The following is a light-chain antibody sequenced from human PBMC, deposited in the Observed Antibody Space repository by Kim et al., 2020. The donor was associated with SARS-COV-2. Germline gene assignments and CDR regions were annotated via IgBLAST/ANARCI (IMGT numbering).Light chain of an antibody. CDR2: KAS. V-gene: IGKV1-5*03. J-gene: IGKJ1*01. CDR3: LQYSSYSPWT. CDR1: RSSSSW. Sequence: SVGDSLHTTCGASRSSSSWLAWYEQKTGKTPHLLIYKASTLGSGVPPRFSGSESGTEFTLPISSLQPDDFAVYYCLQYSSYSPWTFGQGTKVDIK.